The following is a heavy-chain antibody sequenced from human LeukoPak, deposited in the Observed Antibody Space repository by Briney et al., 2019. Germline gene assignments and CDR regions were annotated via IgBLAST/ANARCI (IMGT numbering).Heavy chain of an antibody. Sequence: PSETLSLTCTVSSDSVSSGSYYWSWIREPPGAGLEWIGYIYKSGSANYNPSLKSRVIISLDTSKNQFSLKLASVTAADTAVYYCARMALTKSDAFDIWGQGTMVTVST. CDR1: SDSVSSGSYY. V-gene: IGHV4-61*01. J-gene: IGHJ3*02. CDR2: IYKSGSA. CDR3: ARMALTKSDAFDI. D-gene: IGHD5-24*01.